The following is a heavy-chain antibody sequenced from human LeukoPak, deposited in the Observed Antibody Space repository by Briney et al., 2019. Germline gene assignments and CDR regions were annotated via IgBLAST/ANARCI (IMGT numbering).Heavy chain of an antibody. D-gene: IGHD2-2*01. Sequence: GGSLSLSCAPSGFTFCSNTMNWLRQAPGMGLEWGSSISSGGGYIYYADSVKGRFTISRDNAKKSLSLQMNSLRAEGPAVYYCARGSCGFDYWGQGTLVTVSS. CDR3: ARGSCGFDY. CDR2: ISSGGGYI. CDR1: GFTFCSNT. V-gene: IGHV3-21*01. J-gene: IGHJ4*02.